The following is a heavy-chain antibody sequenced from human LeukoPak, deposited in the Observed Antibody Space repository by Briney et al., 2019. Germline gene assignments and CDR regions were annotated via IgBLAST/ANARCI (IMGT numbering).Heavy chain of an antibody. D-gene: IGHD3-22*01. CDR2: INPSGGYT. V-gene: IGHV1-46*01. J-gene: IGHJ4*02. Sequence: ASVKVSCKASGYTFSNYYMHWVRQAPGQGLEWMGIINPSGGYTTYAQKFQGRVTMTRDTSTSTVSMELSSLRSEDAAVYFCARQEDSSGYYYYYWGQGTLVTVSS. CDR1: GYTFSNYY. CDR3: ARQEDSSGYYYYY.